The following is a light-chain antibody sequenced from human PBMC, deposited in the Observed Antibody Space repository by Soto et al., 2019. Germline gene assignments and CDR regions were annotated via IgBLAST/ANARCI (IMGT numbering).Light chain of an antibody. Sequence: QSALTQPASVSGSPGQSITISCTGTSSDVGGYNSVSWYQQHPGKAPKLMIYDVSNRPSGVSNRFSGSKSVNTASLTISGLQAEDEADYYCSSYTSSSTVVFGGGTKVNVL. V-gene: IGLV2-14*01. CDR1: SSDVGGYNS. CDR3: SSYTSSSTVV. CDR2: DVS. J-gene: IGLJ2*01.